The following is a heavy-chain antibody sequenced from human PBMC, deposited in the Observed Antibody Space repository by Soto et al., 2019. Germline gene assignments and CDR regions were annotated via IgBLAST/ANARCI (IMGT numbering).Heavy chain of an antibody. CDR1: GYTFTSYD. CDR2: MNPNSGNT. J-gene: IGHJ6*02. V-gene: IGHV1-8*01. Sequence: GASVKVSCKASGYTFTSYDINWVRQATGQGLEWMGWMNPNSGNTGYAQKLQGRVTMTTDTSISTAYMELSSLRSDDTAVYYCARVNSGYDDYYYYYGMDVWGQGTTVTVSS. D-gene: IGHD5-12*01. CDR3: ARVNSGYDDYYYYYGMDV.